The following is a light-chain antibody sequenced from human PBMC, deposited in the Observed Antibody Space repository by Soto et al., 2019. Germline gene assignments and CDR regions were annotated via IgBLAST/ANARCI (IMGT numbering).Light chain of an antibody. CDR2: DVS. V-gene: IGLV2-14*01. CDR1: SSDVGGYNY. J-gene: IGLJ2*01. Sequence: QSVLTQPASVSGAPGQSITISCTGTSSDVGGYNYVSWYQQHPGKAPKLMIYDVSNRPSGVSNRFSGSKSGNTASLTISGLQAEDEADYYCSSYTISSTLRVFGGGTKVTVL. CDR3: SSYTISSTLRV.